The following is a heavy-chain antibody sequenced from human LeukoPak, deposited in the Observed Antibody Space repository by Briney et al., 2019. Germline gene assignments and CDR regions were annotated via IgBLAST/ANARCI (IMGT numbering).Heavy chain of an antibody. CDR2: INQDGSVQ. J-gene: IGHJ4*02. V-gene: IGHV3-7*01. CDR1: GFTPSNCW. D-gene: IGHD2-15*01. CDR3: ARGPGYLTDY. Sequence: GGSLRLSCAASGFTPSNCWMTWFGQAPGRGLGWVANINQDGSVQSYVDSVKGRFTISKDNAKNSLYLKMNSLRVEDTAVYYCARGPGYLTDYWGRGTLVTVSS.